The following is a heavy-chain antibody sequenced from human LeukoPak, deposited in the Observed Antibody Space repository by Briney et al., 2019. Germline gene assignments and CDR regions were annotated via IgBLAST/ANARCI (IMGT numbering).Heavy chain of an antibody. CDR2: IVASSSYT. CDR3: ARGGANRFDN. J-gene: IGHJ4*02. CDR1: GFTFSGYY. Sequence: PGGSLRLSCSASGFTFSGYYMTWIRQAPGKGLEWISYIVASSSYTQYSDSVKGRFTISRDNAKNSLFLEMNSLRVEDTAVYYCARGGANRFDNWGQGTLVTVSS. D-gene: IGHD4/OR15-4a*01. V-gene: IGHV3-11*06.